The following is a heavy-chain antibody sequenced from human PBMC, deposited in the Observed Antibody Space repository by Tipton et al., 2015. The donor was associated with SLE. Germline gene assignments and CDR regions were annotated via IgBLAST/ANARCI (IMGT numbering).Heavy chain of an antibody. V-gene: IGHV3-21*03. Sequence: SLRLSCAASGFTFSSYDMNWVRQAPGKGLEWVSSISSSSSYIYYADSVKGRFTISRDNAKNSLYLQMNSLRAEDTAVYYCARDSIYSGYEPANFDHWGQGTLVTVSS. D-gene: IGHD5-12*01. CDR1: GFTFSSYD. CDR2: ISSSSSYI. CDR3: ARDSIYSGYEPANFDH. J-gene: IGHJ4*02.